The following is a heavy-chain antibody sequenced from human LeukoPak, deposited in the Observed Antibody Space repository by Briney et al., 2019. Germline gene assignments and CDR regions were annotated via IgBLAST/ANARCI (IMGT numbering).Heavy chain of an antibody. CDR2: IYHSGST. D-gene: IGHD2-2*01. CDR1: GGSISSGSYY. Sequence: PSETLSLTCTVSGGSISSGSYYWSWIRQPPGKGLEWIGYIYHSGSTYYNPSLKSRVTISVDRSKNQFSLKLSSVTAADTAVYYCARAYCSSTSCPPYYFDYWGQGTLVTVSS. J-gene: IGHJ4*02. CDR3: ARAYCSSTSCPPYYFDY. V-gene: IGHV4-30-2*01.